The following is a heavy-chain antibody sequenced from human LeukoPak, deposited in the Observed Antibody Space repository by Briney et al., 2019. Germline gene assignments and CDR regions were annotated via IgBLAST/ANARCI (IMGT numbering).Heavy chain of an antibody. J-gene: IGHJ4*02. D-gene: IGHD3-10*01. V-gene: IGHV4-59*01. CDR2: ISYSGRT. CDR3: ARGSHYGSGRLFDY. CDR1: GDSSSTYY. Sequence: PSETLSLTCTVSGDSSSTYYWSWIRQPPGKGLEWIGYISYSGRTNYSPSLRSRVTLSLDTSKSQFSLKLSSVTAADTAFYYCARGSHYGSGRLFDYWGQGTLVTVSS.